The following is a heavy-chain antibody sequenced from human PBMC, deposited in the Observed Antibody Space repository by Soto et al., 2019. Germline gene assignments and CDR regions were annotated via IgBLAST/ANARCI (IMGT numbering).Heavy chain of an antibody. Sequence: ASVKVSCKASGYAFTSYDFSWVRQAPGQGLEWMGWISGYNGNTNYAQKLQGRVTMTTDTSTSTAYLELRSLRSDDTAVYYCARHYNVRDTVMFDYWGQGTLVTVSS. CDR1: GYAFTSYD. D-gene: IGHD5-18*01. CDR3: ARHYNVRDTVMFDY. J-gene: IGHJ4*02. CDR2: ISGYNGNT. V-gene: IGHV1-18*01.